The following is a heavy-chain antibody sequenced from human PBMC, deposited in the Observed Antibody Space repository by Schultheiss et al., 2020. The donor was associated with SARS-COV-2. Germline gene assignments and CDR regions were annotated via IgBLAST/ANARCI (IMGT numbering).Heavy chain of an antibody. CDR1: GGSISSGGYY. J-gene: IGHJ5*02. V-gene: IGHV4-31*03. D-gene: IGHD6-6*01. CDR3: ARLAARRGWFDP. Sequence: SETLSFTCTVSGGSISSGGYYWSWIRQHPGKGLEWIGYIYYSGSTYYNPSLKSRVTISVDTSKNQFSLKLSSVTAADTAVYYCARLAARRGWFDPWGQGTLVTVSS. CDR2: IYYSGST.